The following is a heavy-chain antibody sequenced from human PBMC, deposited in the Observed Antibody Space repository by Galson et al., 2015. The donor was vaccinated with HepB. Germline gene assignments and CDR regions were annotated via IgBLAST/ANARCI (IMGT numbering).Heavy chain of an antibody. CDR2: ISYDGSNK. CDR3: AKEGGSGWTSYGMDV. D-gene: IGHD6-19*01. J-gene: IGHJ6*02. Sequence: SLRLSCAASGFTFSSYGMHWVRQAPGKGLEWVAVISYDGSNKYYADSVKGRFTISRDNSKNTLYLQMNSLRAEDTAVYYCAKEGGSGWTSYGMDVWGQGTTVTVSS. CDR1: GFTFSSYG. V-gene: IGHV3-30*18.